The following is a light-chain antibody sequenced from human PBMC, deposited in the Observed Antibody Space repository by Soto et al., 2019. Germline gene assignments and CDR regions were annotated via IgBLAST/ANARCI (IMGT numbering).Light chain of an antibody. CDR2: GAS. J-gene: IGKJ4*01. V-gene: IGKV3-15*01. Sequence: EIEMTQSPATLSVSPGERATLSCRASQSINSALAWYQQKPGQSPRLLIYGASTRATGIPTRFSGSGSGTEFTLTIRSLQSEDFAVYYCQHYNKWPPWLTFGGGTKLEIK. CDR3: QHYNKWPPWLT. CDR1: QSINSA.